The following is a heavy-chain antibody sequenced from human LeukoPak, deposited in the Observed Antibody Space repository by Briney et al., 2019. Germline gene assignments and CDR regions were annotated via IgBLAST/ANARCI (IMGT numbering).Heavy chain of an antibody. CDR1: GGSISGYY. Sequence: SETLSLTCTVSGGSISGYYWSWIRQPAGKGLEWIGRIYTSGSTNYNPSLKSRVTMSVDTSKNQFSLKLSSVTAADTAVYYCARSSGFDSSGLYFDYWGQGTLVTVSS. CDR3: ARSSGFDSSGLYFDY. J-gene: IGHJ4*02. D-gene: IGHD3-22*01. V-gene: IGHV4-4*07. CDR2: IYTSGST.